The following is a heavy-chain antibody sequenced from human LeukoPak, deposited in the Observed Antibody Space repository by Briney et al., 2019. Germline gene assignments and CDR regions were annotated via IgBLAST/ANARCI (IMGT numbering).Heavy chain of an antibody. V-gene: IGHV1-69*05. Sequence: SVKVSCKASGGTFSSYAISWVRQAPGQGREWMGGIIPMFGTANYAQKFQGRVTITTDESTSTAYMELSSLRSEDTAVYYCARTPSCSGGSCYQTIYYYYYMDVWGKGTTVTVSS. CDR1: GGTFSSYA. CDR2: IIPMFGTA. CDR3: ARTPSCSGGSCYQTIYYYYYMDV. D-gene: IGHD2-15*01. J-gene: IGHJ6*03.